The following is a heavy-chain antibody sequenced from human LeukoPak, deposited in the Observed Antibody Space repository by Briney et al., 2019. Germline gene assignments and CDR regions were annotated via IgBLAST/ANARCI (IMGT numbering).Heavy chain of an antibody. CDR3: ARTTAGGYYYYYMDV. J-gene: IGHJ6*03. V-gene: IGHV4-4*02. Sequence: SGTLSLTCGVSGGSISSNNWWSWVRQPPGQGLEWIGEIYHSGSANYNPSLKSRVTISVDKSKNQLSLKLISVTAADTAVYYCARTTAGGYYYYYMDVWGKGTTVTISS. CDR2: IYHSGSA. D-gene: IGHD2-8*02. CDR1: GGSISSNNW.